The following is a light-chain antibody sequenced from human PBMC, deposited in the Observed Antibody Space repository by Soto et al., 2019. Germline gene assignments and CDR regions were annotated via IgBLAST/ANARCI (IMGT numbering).Light chain of an antibody. V-gene: IGKV3D-20*02. J-gene: IGKJ5*01. CDR3: QQRSNWPTIT. CDR2: DAS. Sequence: ELELTQSPGTQSFSPGERASVSRRASQSVSSSYLAWYQQKPGQAHRLLIYDASKRATGIPARFSGSGSGTDFTLTISSLEPEDFAVYYCQQRSNWPTITFGQGTRLEIK. CDR1: QSVSSSY.